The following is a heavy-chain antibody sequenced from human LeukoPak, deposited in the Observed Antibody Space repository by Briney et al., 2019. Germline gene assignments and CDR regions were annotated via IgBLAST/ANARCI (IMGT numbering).Heavy chain of an antibody. V-gene: IGHV3-33*01. CDR3: ARVHYYDSSGYYA. J-gene: IGHJ5*02. Sequence: GGSLRLSCAASGFTFSSYGMHWVRQAPGKGLEWVAVIWYDGSNKYYADSVKGRFTISRDNAKNSLYLQMNSLRAEDTAVYYCARVHYYDSSGYYAWGQGTLVTVSS. D-gene: IGHD3-22*01. CDR2: IWYDGSNK. CDR1: GFTFSSYG.